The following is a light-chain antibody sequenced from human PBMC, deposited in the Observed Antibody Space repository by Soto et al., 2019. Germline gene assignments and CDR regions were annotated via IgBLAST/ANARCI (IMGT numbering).Light chain of an antibody. CDR2: TAS. J-gene: IGKJ5*01. CDR3: QQTYSSPIT. Sequence: DVQLTQSPSFLSASVGDRVTIVCRASQSISYSLNWYQQKPGKAPKLLIYTASSLQSGVPSRFSGSGSGTDFTLTISSLQPEDFATYYCQQTYSSPITFGQGTRLDIK. CDR1: QSISYS. V-gene: IGKV1-39*01.